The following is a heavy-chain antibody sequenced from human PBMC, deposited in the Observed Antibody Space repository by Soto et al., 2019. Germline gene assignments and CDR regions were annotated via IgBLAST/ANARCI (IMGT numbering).Heavy chain of an antibody. CDR1: GDSVSSFGYY. CDR2: IDDSGTT. CDR3: ARHMNGRRVNRYYYRGVDV. D-gene: IGHD2-21*01. Sequence: QVQLQESGPGLEKPSQTLSLTCTVSGDSVSSFGYYWSWFRQYPGRGPQWIGYIDDSGTTDYNPSLKSRLTISVDTSKNQFSLKMSSVTVADTAVYYCARHMNGRRVNRYYYRGVDVWGQGTTVTVSS. J-gene: IGHJ6*02. V-gene: IGHV4-31*03.